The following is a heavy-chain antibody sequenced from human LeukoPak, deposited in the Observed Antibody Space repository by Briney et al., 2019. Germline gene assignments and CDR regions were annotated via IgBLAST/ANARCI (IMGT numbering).Heavy chain of an antibody. CDR1: VYTFTSYG. CDR2: ISAYNGNT. Sequence: GASVKVSCKASVYTFTSYGISWVRQAPGQGLEWMGWISAYNGNTNYAQKLQGRVTMTTDTSTSTAYMELRSLRSDDTAVYYCARGEGSGWLELSFDYWGQGTLVTVSS. V-gene: IGHV1-18*01. J-gene: IGHJ4*02. CDR3: ARGEGSGWLELSFDY. D-gene: IGHD6-19*01.